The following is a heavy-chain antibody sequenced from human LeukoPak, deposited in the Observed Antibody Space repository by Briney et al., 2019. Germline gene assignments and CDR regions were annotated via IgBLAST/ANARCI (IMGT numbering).Heavy chain of an antibody. CDR2: IYTSGST. CDR1: GGSISSGSYY. J-gene: IGHJ4*02. D-gene: IGHD3-10*01. Sequence: PSETLSLTCTVSGGSISSGSYYWIWIRQPAGKGLEWIGRIYTSGSTNYNPSLKSRVTISVDTSKNQFSLKLSSVTAADTPVYYCASFNYGSGRIDYWGQGTLVTVSS. V-gene: IGHV4-61*02. CDR3: ASFNYGSGRIDY.